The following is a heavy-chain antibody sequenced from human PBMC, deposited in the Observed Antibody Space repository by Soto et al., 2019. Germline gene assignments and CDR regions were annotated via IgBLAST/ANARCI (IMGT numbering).Heavy chain of an antibody. CDR1: GFTFSSYA. Sequence: LRLSCAASGFTFSSYAMSWVRQAPGKGLEWVSAISGSGGSTYYADSVKGRFTISRDNSKNTLYLQMNSLRAEDTAVYYCAKDGNKYYGMDVWGQGTTVTVSS. CDR2: ISGSGGST. J-gene: IGHJ6*02. CDR3: AKDGNKYYGMDV. V-gene: IGHV3-23*01. D-gene: IGHD1-26*01.